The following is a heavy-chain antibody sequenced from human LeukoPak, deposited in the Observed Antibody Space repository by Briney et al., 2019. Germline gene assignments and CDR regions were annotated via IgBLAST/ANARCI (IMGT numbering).Heavy chain of an antibody. D-gene: IGHD3-10*01. CDR2: ISGSGGST. CDR3: AKGVLLWLGEAFYDY. Sequence: GGSLRLSCAASGFTFSSYAMSWVRQAPGKGLEWVSAISGSGGSTYYADSVKGRFTISRDNSKNTLYLQMNSLRAEDTAVYYWAKGVLLWLGEAFYDYGGREPLVTVSS. V-gene: IGHV3-23*01. CDR1: GFTFSSYA. J-gene: IGHJ4*02.